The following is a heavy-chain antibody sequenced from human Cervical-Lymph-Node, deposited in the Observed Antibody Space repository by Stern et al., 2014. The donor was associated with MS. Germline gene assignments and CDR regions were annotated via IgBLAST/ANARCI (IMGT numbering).Heavy chain of an antibody. CDR2: ISPEGSDQ. CDR1: GFAFSSHH. CDR3: AKESDAFDM. V-gene: IGHV3-30*18. Sequence: VQLVESGGGVVQPGRSLRLSCAASGFAFSSHHMHWVRQAPGKGLEWVAFISPEGSDQRYEDSVKGRFTISRDNSKNTMYLHMNSLRAEDTAVYYCAKESDAFDMWGQGTMVTVSS. J-gene: IGHJ3*02.